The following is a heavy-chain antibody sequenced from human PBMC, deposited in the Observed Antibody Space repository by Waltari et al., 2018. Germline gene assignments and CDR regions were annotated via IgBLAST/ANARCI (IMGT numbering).Heavy chain of an antibody. CDR3: ARSYDFWSGYPLGY. CDR1: GDSITNHY. Sequence: QVQLQESGPGLVTPSETLSPICSVSGDSITNHYWSWVRQPPGRGLEWIGYIAYNGNTRYNPSLKSRATISVHTSKKQFSLRLGSVTAADTAIYYCARSYDFWSGYPLGYWGQGTLVTVSS. J-gene: IGHJ4*02. CDR2: IAYNGNT. V-gene: IGHV4-59*11. D-gene: IGHD3-3*01.